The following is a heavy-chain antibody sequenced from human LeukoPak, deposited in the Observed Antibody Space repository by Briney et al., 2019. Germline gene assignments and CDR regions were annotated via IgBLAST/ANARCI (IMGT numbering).Heavy chain of an antibody. J-gene: IGHJ4*02. D-gene: IGHD2-2*01. CDR3: ARLYCSSTSCSGNFFDY. CDR1: GGTFSSYA. CDR2: MNPNSGNT. V-gene: IGHV1-8*03. Sequence: ASVKVSCKASGGTFSSYAINWVRQATGQGLEWMGWMNPNSGNTGYAQKFQGRVTITRNTSISTAYMELSSLRSEDTAVYYCARLYCSSTSCSGNFFDYWGQGTLVTVSS.